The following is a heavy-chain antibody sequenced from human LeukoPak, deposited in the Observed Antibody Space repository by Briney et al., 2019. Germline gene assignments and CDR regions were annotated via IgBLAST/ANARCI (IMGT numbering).Heavy chain of an antibody. CDR3: ARLDILTGYYVDY. D-gene: IGHD3-9*01. Sequence: PGGSLRLSCAASGFTFSSYSMNWVRQALGKGLEWVSSISSSSSYIYYADSVKGRFTTSRDNAKNSLYLQMNSLRAEDTAVYYCARLDILTGYYVDYWGQGTLVTVSS. CDR2: ISSSSSYI. J-gene: IGHJ4*02. V-gene: IGHV3-21*01. CDR1: GFTFSSYS.